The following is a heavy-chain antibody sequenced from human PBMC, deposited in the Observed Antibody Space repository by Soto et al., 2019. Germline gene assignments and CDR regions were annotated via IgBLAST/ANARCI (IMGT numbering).Heavy chain of an antibody. Sequence: VASVKVSCKASGYTFTSYGIHWVRQAPGQRLEWMGWINAANGDTKYSPKFQGRVTITRDTSASTAYMELSSLRSEDTAVYYCVRRDVSATGIDWFDPGGQGTLVTV. CDR3: VRRDVSATGIDWFDP. CDR2: INAANGDT. J-gene: IGHJ5*02. D-gene: IGHD6-13*01. V-gene: IGHV1-3*01. CDR1: GYTFTSYG.